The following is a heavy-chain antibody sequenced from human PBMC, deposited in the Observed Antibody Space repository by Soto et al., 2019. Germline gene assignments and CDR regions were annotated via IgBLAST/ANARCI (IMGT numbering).Heavy chain of an antibody. CDR3: ARESRSELGTVEY. D-gene: IGHD1-1*01. Sequence: QVRLQESGPGLVKPSETLSLTCTVSGASISNYYWSWIRQPAGKGLECLGRIYASGTTTYNPSLRRRVTMSVDTSKTQFSLNLNSVTAADTAVYYCARESRSELGTVEYWGQGTLVTVS. J-gene: IGHJ4*02. V-gene: IGHV4-4*07. CDR1: GASISNYY. CDR2: IYASGTT.